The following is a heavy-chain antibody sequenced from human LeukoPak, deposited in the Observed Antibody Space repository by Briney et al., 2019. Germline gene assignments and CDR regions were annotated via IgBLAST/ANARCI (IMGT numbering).Heavy chain of an antibody. CDR2: INPNSGGT. J-gene: IGHJ3*02. CDR3: ARDQRVRDAFDI. D-gene: IGHD3-22*01. Sequence: ASVKVSCKASGYTFTGYDMHWVRQAPGQGLEWMGWINPNSGGTNYAQKFQGRVTMTRDTSISTAYMELSRLRSDDTAVYYCARDQRVRDAFDIWGQGTMVTVSS. CDR1: GYTFTGYD. V-gene: IGHV1-2*02.